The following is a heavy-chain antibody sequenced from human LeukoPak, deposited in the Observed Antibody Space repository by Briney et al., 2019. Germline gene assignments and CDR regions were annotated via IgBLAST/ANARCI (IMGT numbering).Heavy chain of an antibody. Sequence: PSETLSLTCTVSGDSISSHYWSWIRQSPGKGLELIGYIYYSRNTNYNPSLKSRVTISLDTSKNQFSLKVSSVTVADTAVYYCARAYYDSSGYGRYFDLWGRGTLVTVSS. CDR3: ARAYYDSSGYGRYFDL. D-gene: IGHD3-22*01. J-gene: IGHJ2*01. CDR2: IYYSRNT. CDR1: GDSISSHY. V-gene: IGHV4-59*11.